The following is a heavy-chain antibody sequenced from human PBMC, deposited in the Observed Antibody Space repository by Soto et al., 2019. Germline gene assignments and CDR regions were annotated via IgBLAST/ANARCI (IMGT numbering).Heavy chain of an antibody. Sequence: GWSLRLSGTASGFTVGDYSISWVRHAPWKGLDWVGFIRSKAYGGTTEYAASVKGRFTISRDDSKSIAYLQMKSLKTEDTSVYYCTSFPGDYYDSSLLSYFDHLGQGTLVTVSS. V-gene: IGHV3-49*04. CDR1: GFTVGDYS. D-gene: IGHD3-22*01. J-gene: IGHJ4*02. CDR3: TSFPGDYYDSSLLSYFDH. CDR2: IRSKAYGGTT.